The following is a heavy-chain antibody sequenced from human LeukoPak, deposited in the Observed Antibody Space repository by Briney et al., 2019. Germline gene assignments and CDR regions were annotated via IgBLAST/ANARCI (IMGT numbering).Heavy chain of an antibody. D-gene: IGHD3-9*01. J-gene: IGHJ4*02. V-gene: IGHV4-39*07. CDR3: AREDHGYDILTGKAQDY. CDR1: GGSLSSSSYY. Sequence: SETLSLTCTVSGGSLSSSSYYWGWIRQPPGKGLEWIGSIHYSGSTYYNPSLKSRVTISVDTSKNQFSLKLSSVTAADTAVYYCAREDHGYDILTGKAQDYWGQGTLVTVSS. CDR2: IHYSGST.